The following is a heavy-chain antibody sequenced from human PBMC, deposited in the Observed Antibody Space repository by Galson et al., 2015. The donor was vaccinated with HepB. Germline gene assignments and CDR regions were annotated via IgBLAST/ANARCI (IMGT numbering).Heavy chain of an antibody. CDR3: AKNPTVTTWWFDP. J-gene: IGHJ5*02. Sequence: SLRLSCAASGFTFSSYSMNWVRQAPGKGLEWVSSISSSSSYVCYADSVKGRFTISRDNAKNSLYLQMNSLRAEDTAVYYCAKNPTVTTWWFDPWSQGTLVTVSS. V-gene: IGHV3-21*04. CDR1: GFTFSSYS. CDR2: ISSSSSYV. D-gene: IGHD4-17*01.